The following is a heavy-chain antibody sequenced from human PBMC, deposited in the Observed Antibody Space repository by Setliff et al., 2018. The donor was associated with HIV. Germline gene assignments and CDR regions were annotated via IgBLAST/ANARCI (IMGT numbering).Heavy chain of an antibody. CDR2: IYRSGTT. CDR1: GGSITSGYY. V-gene: IGHV4-38-2*01. CDR3: ARGMMYATTSKFDF. J-gene: IGHJ4*02. D-gene: IGHD2-8*01. Sequence: SETLSLTCAVSGGSITSGYYWGWIRQPPGRGLEWIAMIYRSGTTYYNTSLKSRVTISLDGPKNQFSLKLSSVTAADTAVYYCARGMMYATTSKFDFWGQGTLVTVSS.